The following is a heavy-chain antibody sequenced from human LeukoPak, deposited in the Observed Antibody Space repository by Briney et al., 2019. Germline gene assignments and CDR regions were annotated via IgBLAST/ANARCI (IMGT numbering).Heavy chain of an antibody. CDR3: ARGKRWLQFDYYYYMDV. CDR2: MNPNSGNT. D-gene: IGHD5-24*01. J-gene: IGHJ6*03. Sequence: VSVKVSCKASGYTFTSYDINWVRQATGQGLEWTGWMNPNSGNTGYAQKFQGRVTMTRNTSISTAYMELGSLRSEDTAVYYCARGKRWLQFDYYYYMDVWGKGTTVTVSS. V-gene: IGHV1-8*01. CDR1: GYTFTSYD.